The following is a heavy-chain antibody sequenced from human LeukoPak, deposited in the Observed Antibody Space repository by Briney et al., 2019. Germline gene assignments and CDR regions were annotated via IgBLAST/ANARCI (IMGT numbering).Heavy chain of an antibody. J-gene: IGHJ5*02. Sequence: PSETLSLTCTVSGGSISSYYWSWIRQPPGKGLEWIGDIYYSGSINYNPSLKSRVTISVDTSKNQFSLTLSSVTAADTAVYYCARAIYGNWFDPWGQGTLVTVYS. D-gene: IGHD3-10*01. CDR1: GGSISSYY. CDR3: ARAIYGNWFDP. CDR2: IYYSGSI. V-gene: IGHV4-59*01.